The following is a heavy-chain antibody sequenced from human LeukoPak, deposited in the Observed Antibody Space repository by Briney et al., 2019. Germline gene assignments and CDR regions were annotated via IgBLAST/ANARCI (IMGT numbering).Heavy chain of an antibody. Sequence: GGSLRLSCEASGFTFRSFAMSWVRQAPGKGLEWLSGISASGHYIYNADSVKGRFTISRDNSKNTLYIEISSLRAEDTAVYYCARDGSWGDYQFYFYMDVWGKGTTVTVSS. V-gene: IGHV3-23*01. CDR1: GFTFRSFA. J-gene: IGHJ6*03. CDR3: ARDGSWGDYQFYFYMDV. CDR2: ISASGHYI. D-gene: IGHD2-2*01.